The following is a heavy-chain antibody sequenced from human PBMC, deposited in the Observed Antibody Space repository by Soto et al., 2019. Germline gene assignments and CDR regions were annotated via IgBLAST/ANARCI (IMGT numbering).Heavy chain of an antibody. CDR2: IYWDDDK. D-gene: IGHD1-26*01. V-gene: IGHV2-5*02. CDR3: AHSPYFGDKLDY. Sequence: QITLKESGPTLVKPTQTLTLTCTFSGFSLSSGGVGVGWIRQPPGKALEWLALIYWDDDKRYSPSLKSRLTITKDPSKNQVVLTLTNMDPVDTATYYCAHSPYFGDKLDYWGPGTLVTVSS. J-gene: IGHJ4*02. CDR1: GFSLSSGGVG.